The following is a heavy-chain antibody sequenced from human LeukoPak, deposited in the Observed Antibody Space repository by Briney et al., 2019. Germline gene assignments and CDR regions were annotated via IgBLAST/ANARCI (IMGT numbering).Heavy chain of an antibody. CDR2: IYSSGST. CDR3: ARRAVAENYFDP. CDR1: GGSITSYF. D-gene: IGHD6-19*01. Sequence: SETRSLTCTVSGGSITSYFWSWIRQPPGKGLEWIGYIYSSGSTTYNPSLKSRVTISVDTSTNQFFLKLTSVTAADTAVYYCARRAVAENYFDPWGQGTLVTVSS. V-gene: IGHV4-4*08. J-gene: IGHJ4*02.